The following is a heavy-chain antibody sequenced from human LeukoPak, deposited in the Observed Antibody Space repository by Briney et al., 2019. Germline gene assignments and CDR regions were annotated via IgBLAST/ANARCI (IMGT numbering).Heavy chain of an antibody. Sequence: SETLSLTCTVSGGSISSYYWSWIRQPPGKGLEWIGYIYYSGSTNYNPPLKSRVTISVDTSKNQFTLKLSSVTAADTAVYYCARIGGSWSSNYWGQGTLVTVSS. J-gene: IGHJ4*02. V-gene: IGHV4-59*08. CDR2: IYYSGST. D-gene: IGHD3-10*01. CDR3: ARIGGSWSSNY. CDR1: GGSISSYY.